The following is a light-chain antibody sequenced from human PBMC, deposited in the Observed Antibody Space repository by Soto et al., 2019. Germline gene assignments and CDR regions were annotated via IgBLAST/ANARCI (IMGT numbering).Light chain of an antibody. V-gene: IGLV2-14*01. CDR1: SSDIGGYNY. CDR2: GVS. CDR3: SSYKTSSTVVV. Sequence: QSALTQPASVSGSPGQSITISCTGTSSDIGGYNYVSWYQQYPGKAPKLMIFGVSARPSGISNRFSGSTSGTTASLTISGLQAEDEADYYCSSYKTSSTVVVFGGGTKLTVL. J-gene: IGLJ2*01.